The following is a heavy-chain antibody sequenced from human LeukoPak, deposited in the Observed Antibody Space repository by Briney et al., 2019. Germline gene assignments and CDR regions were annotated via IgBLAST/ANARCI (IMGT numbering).Heavy chain of an antibody. J-gene: IGHJ4*02. CDR1: GGSFSGYY. CDR3: ARVRIRWLQYLYYPPRLYYSDY. Sequence: SETLSLTCAVYGGSFSGYYWSWIRQPPGKGLEWIGEINHSGSTNYNPSLKSRVTISVDTSKNQFSLKLSSVTAADTAVYYCARVRIRWLQYLYYPPRLYYSDYWGQGTLVTVSS. CDR2: INHSGST. D-gene: IGHD5-24*01. V-gene: IGHV4-34*01.